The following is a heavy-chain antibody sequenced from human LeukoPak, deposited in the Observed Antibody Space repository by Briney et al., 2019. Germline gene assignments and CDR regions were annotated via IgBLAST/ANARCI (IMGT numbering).Heavy chain of an antibody. V-gene: IGHV3-23*01. CDR3: AKDHTTVTISMIDY. D-gene: IGHD4-17*01. CDR2: ISDDSSFT. Sequence: PGGSLRLSCVASGLRFRSYAMNWVRQAPGKGLECISTISDDSSFTYYADSVKGRSAISRDDSKNTLYLQMNNLKVEDTAVYYCAKDHTTVTISMIDYWGQGTLVTVSS. CDR1: GLRFRSYA. J-gene: IGHJ4*02.